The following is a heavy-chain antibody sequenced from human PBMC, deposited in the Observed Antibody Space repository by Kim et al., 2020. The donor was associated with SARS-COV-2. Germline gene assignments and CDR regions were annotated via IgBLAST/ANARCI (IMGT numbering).Heavy chain of an antibody. CDR2: ISSSGSTI. CDR3: ARDMTGTTSVYYYGMDV. V-gene: IGHV3-11*01. Sequence: GGSLRLSCAASGFTFSDYYMSWIRQAPGKGLEWVSYISSSGSTIYYADSVKGRFTISRDNAKNSLYLQMNSLRAEDTAVYYCARDMTGTTSVYYYGMDVWGQGTRVTVSS. D-gene: IGHD1-20*01. CDR1: GFTFSDYY. J-gene: IGHJ6*02.